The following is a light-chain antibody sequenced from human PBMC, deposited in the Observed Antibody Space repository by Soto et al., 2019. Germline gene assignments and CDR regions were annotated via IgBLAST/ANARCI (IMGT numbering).Light chain of an antibody. CDR3: ISYTTSSTVL. CDR2: EVS. CDR1: SSDVGSYKY. J-gene: IGLJ2*01. V-gene: IGLV2-14*01. Sequence: QSALTQPASVSGSPGQSITISCTGTSSDVGSYKYVSWYQHYPGKAPKLIIYEVSNRPSGVSDRFSGSKSGNTASLTISGPQAEDEADYYCISYTTSSTVLFGGGTKLTVL.